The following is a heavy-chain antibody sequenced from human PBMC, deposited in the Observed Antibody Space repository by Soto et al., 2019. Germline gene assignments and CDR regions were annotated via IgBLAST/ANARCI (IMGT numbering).Heavy chain of an antibody. J-gene: IGHJ5*02. V-gene: IGHV3-66*01. CDR3: ARGPWGESAGWFDP. CDR2: IYSGGST. Sequence: EVPLVDSGGDLVQPGGSLRLSCAASGFTVSSSYMSWVRQAPGKGLEWVSVIYSGGSTYYADSVKGRFTMSRDNSXNRLWLQMNNLRTEDTAVYYCARGPWGESAGWFDPWGQGTLVTVSS. D-gene: IGHD3-16*01. CDR1: GFTVSSSY.